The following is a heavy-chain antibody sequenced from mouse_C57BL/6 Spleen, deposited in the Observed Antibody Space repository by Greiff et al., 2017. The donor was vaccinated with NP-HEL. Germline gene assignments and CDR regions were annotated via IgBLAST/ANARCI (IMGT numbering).Heavy chain of an antibody. CDR1: GFTFSDYG. Sequence: DVMLVESGGGLVKPGGSLKLSCAASGFTFSDYGMHWVRQAPEKGLEWVAYISSGSSTIYYADTVKGRFTISRDNAKNTLFLQMTSLRSEDTAMYCCARAPHYYGSSYWYVDVWVTGTTVTVSS. CDR2: ISSGSSTI. J-gene: IGHJ1*03. CDR3: ARAPHYYGSSYWYVDV. D-gene: IGHD1-1*01. V-gene: IGHV5-17*01.